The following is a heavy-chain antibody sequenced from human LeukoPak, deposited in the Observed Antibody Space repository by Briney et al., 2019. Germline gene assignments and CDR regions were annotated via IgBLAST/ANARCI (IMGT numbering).Heavy chain of an antibody. Sequence: ASVKVSCKASGYTFTGYYMHWVRQAPGQGLEWMGWINPNSGGTNYAQKFQGRVTMTRDTSISTAYMELSRLRSDDTAVYYCARKPRWNIAAATPFDYWGQGTLVTVSS. CDR3: ARKPRWNIAAATPFDY. V-gene: IGHV1-2*02. CDR2: INPNSGGT. J-gene: IGHJ4*02. CDR1: GYTFTGYY. D-gene: IGHD6-13*01.